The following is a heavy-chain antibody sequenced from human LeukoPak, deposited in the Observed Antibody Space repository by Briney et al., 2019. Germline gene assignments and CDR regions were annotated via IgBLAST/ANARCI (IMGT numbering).Heavy chain of an antibody. J-gene: IGHJ5*02. Sequence: SETLSLTCTVSGGSISSYYWSWIRQPPGKGLEWIGYIYYSGSTNYNPSLKSRVTISVDTSKNQFSLKLSSVTAADTAVYYCASRLPPITMVRGEGWFDPWGQGTLVTVSS. D-gene: IGHD3-10*01. CDR1: GGSISSYY. V-gene: IGHV4-59*12. CDR3: ASRLPPITMVRGEGWFDP. CDR2: IYYSGST.